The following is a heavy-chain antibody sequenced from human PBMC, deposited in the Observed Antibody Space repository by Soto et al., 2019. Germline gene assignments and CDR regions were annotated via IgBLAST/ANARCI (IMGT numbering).Heavy chain of an antibody. CDR1: GGSISSSGYY. CDR3: ARHSPGNGYNLTSFDY. CDR2: MYYSGSA. V-gene: IGHV4-39*01. J-gene: IGHJ4*02. D-gene: IGHD5-12*01. Sequence: SETMSLTCTVSGGSISSSGYYWGWIRQPPGKGLEWIWSMYYSGSAYYNPSLKSRVTIPVATSKNQFPLKLSSVPAADTAVYYCARHSPGNGYNLTSFDYGGQGTLVTVSS.